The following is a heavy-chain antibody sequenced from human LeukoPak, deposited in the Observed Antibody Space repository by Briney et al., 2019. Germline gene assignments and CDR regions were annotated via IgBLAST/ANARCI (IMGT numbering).Heavy chain of an antibody. D-gene: IGHD1-1*01. CDR2: ISPSGAST. J-gene: IGHJ4*02. CDR3: TRGGYGGPRVAFDY. V-gene: IGHV1-46*01. Sequence: ASVKVSCKASGYTFTSSYMHWVRQAPGQGLEWMGIISPSGASTSYAQKFQGRVTMTRDTSTSTVYMELSSLRSEDTAVYYCTRGGYGGPRVAFDYWGQGTLVTVSS. CDR1: GYTFTSSY.